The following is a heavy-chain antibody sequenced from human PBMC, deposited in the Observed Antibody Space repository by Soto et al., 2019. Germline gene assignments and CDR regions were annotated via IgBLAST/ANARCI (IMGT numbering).Heavy chain of an antibody. Sequence: ASVKVSCKTSGYNFNTYGINWVRQAPGPGLELMGWISAYDGKTPHAEKFQGRVTMTTDTSTRPDYVGLRRLRSDDIAIYYCARNCHELWTSYWFDPWGQGTPVTVSS. D-gene: IGHD2-21*01. CDR3: ARNCHELWTSYWFDP. V-gene: IGHV1-18*03. CDR2: ISAYDGKT. J-gene: IGHJ5*02. CDR1: GYNFNTYG.